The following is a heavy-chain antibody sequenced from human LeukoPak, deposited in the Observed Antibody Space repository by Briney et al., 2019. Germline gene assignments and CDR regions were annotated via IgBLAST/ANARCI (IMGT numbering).Heavy chain of an antibody. CDR1: GFTFSTYW. D-gene: IGHD5-12*01. Sequence: GGSLRLSCAASGFTFSTYWMHWVRQAPGRGLVWVSHINRGDINTGASRTTYADSVKGRFTISRDNAKSTLYLQMNSLRAEDTAVYHCAFGTYSGYEWDYWGQGTLVTVSS. J-gene: IGHJ4*02. V-gene: IGHV3-74*01. CDR3: AFGTYSGYEWDY. CDR2: INTGASRT.